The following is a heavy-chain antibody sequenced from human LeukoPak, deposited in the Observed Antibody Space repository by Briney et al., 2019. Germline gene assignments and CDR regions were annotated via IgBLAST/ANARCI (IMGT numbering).Heavy chain of an antibody. Sequence: GGSLRLSCAASGFTFSSYGMHWVRQAPGKGLEWVAFIRYDGSNKYYADSVKGRFTISRDNSKNTLYLQMNSLRADDTAVYYCAKDLTKDPLWLPNYWGQGTLVTVSS. CDR3: AKDLTKDPLWLPNY. J-gene: IGHJ4*02. CDR1: GFTFSSYG. CDR2: IRYDGSNK. D-gene: IGHD3-9*01. V-gene: IGHV3-30*02.